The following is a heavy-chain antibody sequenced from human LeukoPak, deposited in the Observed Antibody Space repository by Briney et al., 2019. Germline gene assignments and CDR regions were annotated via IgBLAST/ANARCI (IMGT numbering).Heavy chain of an antibody. J-gene: IGHJ4*02. CDR3: ARDGY. V-gene: IGHV3-64*01. CDR1: GFTFSRYD. CDR2: ISSNGGST. Sequence: GGSLRLSCAASGFTFSRYDLYWVRQAPGKGLEYVSAISSNGGSTYYASSVKGRFTISRDNSKNTLYLQMGSLRPEDMAVYYCARDGYWGQGTLVTVSS.